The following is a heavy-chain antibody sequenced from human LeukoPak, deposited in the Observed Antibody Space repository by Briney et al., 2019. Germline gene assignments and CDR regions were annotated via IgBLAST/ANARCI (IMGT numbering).Heavy chain of an antibody. CDR3: ARLVPPGYYYYYMDV. Sequence: GGSLRLSCGASGFTFSSHGMNWVRQAPGKGLEWVSYISSSGSTIYYADSVKGRFTISRDNAKNSLYLQMNSLRAEDTAVYYCARLVPPGYYYYYMDVWGKGTTVTVSS. CDR2: ISSSGSTI. J-gene: IGHJ6*03. V-gene: IGHV3-48*01. CDR1: GFTFSSHG.